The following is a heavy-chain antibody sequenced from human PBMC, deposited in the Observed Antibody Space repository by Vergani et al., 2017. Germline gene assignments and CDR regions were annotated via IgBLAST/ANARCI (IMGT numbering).Heavy chain of an antibody. CDR2: IIPIFGTA. CDR1: GGTFSSYA. D-gene: IGHD2-2*01. J-gene: IGHJ2*01. V-gene: IGHV1-69*13. CDR3: AREQEGYCSSTSCYWGWYFDL. Sequence: QVQLVQSGAEVKKPGSPVKVSCKASGGTFSSYAISWVRQAPGQGLEWMGRIIPIFGTANYAQKFQGRVTITADESTSTAYMELSSLRSEDTAVYYCAREQEGYCSSTSCYWGWYFDLWGRGTLVTVSS.